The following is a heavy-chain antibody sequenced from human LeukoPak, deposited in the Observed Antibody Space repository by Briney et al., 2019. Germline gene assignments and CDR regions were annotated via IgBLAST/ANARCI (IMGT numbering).Heavy chain of an antibody. D-gene: IGHD2-2*02. CDR2: ISGSGGRT. CDR1: GFTFSSYA. CDR3: ARVLCSSTSCYIWADYFDY. V-gene: IGHV3-23*01. Sequence: PGGSLRLSCAASGFTFSSYAMSWVRQAPGKGLEWVSAISGSGGRTYYADSVKGRFTISRDNSKDTLYLQMNSLRAEDTAVYYCARVLCSSTSCYIWADYFDYWGQGTLVTVSS. J-gene: IGHJ4*02.